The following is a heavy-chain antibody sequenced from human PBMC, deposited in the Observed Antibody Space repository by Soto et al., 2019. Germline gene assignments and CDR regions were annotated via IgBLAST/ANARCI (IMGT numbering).Heavy chain of an antibody. CDR2: ISYDGSNK. CDR1: GFTLSSYG. CDR3: AKGEPYPTLDY. V-gene: IGHV3-30*18. J-gene: IGHJ4*02. Sequence: QVQLVESGGGVVQPGRSLRLSCAASGFTLSSYGMHWVRQAPGKGLEWVTVISYDGSNKYYADSVKGRFTISRDNSKNTVYLQMNSLRAEDTAVYYCAKGEPYPTLDYWGQGTLVTVSS.